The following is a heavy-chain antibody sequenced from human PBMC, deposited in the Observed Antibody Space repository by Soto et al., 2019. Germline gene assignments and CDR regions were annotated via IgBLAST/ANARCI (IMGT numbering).Heavy chain of an antibody. CDR3: ARPESIAVAGTDYYFDY. Sequence: SVKVSCKASGGTFSSYAISWVRQAPGQGLEWMGGIIPIFGTTNYAQKFRGRVTITADESTSTAYMELSSLRSEDTAVYYCARPESIAVAGTDYYFDYWGQGTLVTVSS. V-gene: IGHV1-69*13. D-gene: IGHD6-19*01. CDR1: GGTFSSYA. CDR2: IIPIFGTT. J-gene: IGHJ4*02.